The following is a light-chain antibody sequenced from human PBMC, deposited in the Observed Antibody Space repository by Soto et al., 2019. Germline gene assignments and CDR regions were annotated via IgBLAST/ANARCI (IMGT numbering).Light chain of an antibody. CDR3: QQYNTWPLT. Sequence: EIVMTQSPATLSLSPGERATLSCRASLSVSSDVAWYRQKPGQPPRLLIYRAFTRGTGIPARFSGSGFGTDFTLTISSLQSEDFAVYYCQQYNTWPLTFGGGTKVDIK. CDR2: RAF. J-gene: IGKJ4*01. V-gene: IGKV3-15*01. CDR1: LSVSSD.